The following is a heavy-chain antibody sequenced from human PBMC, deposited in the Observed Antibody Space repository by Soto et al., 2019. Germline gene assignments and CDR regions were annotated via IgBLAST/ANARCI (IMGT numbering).Heavy chain of an antibody. Sequence: ASVKVSCQASGYTFTSYGISWVRQAPGQGLEWMGWISAYNGNTNYAQKLQGRVTMTTDTSTSTAYMELRSLRSDDTAVYYCARDRSVVVVAARGVMDVWGKGTTVTVSS. D-gene: IGHD2-15*01. CDR2: ISAYNGNT. CDR3: ARDRSVVVVAARGVMDV. V-gene: IGHV1-18*01. CDR1: GYTFTSYG. J-gene: IGHJ6*03.